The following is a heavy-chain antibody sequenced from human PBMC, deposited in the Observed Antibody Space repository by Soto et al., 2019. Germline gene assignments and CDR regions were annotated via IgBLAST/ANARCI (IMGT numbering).Heavy chain of an antibody. D-gene: IGHD3-16*01. V-gene: IGHV3-64*01. CDR3: ARTADAFMSD. CDR1: GFTFSGSA. CDR2: ISSNGGST. Sequence: EVPLVESGGGLVQPGESLRLSCAASGFTFSGSAMHWVRQAPGKGLEYVSTISSNGGSTYYSNSVKGRFTISRDNSKNTLYLQMGSLRPEDMAVYFCARTADAFMSDWGQGTLVTVSS. J-gene: IGHJ4*02.